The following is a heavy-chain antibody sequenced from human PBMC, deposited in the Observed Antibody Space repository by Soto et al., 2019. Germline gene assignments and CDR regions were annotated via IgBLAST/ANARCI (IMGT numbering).Heavy chain of an antibody. CDR2: ISSSSSYI. J-gene: IGHJ4*02. V-gene: IGHV3-21*01. Sequence: PGGSLRLSCAASGFTFSSYSMNWVRQAPGKGLEWVSSISSSSSYIYYADSVKGRFTISRDNAKNSLYLQMNSLRAEDTAVYYCARDYGQTNHGYYWGQGTLVTVSS. CDR3: ARDYGQTNHGYY. D-gene: IGHD4-17*01. CDR1: GFTFSSYS.